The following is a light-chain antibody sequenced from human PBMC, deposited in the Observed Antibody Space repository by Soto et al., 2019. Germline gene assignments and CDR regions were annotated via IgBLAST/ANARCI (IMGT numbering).Light chain of an antibody. J-gene: IGKJ1*01. Sequence: ELVMTQSPATLSVSPGERATLSCRASQSFSSNVAWYQQKPGLAPRLLIYGVSNRATGIPDRFSGSGSGTDFILTISRLEPEDFALYYCGQFVSSPPRTFGQGTKVDIK. CDR3: GQFVSSPPRT. CDR2: GVS. V-gene: IGKV3-20*01. CDR1: QSFSSN.